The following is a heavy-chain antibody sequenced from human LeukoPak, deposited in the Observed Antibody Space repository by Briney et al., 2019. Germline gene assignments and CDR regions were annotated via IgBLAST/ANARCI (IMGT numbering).Heavy chain of an antibody. Sequence: GASVKVSCKASGYTFTGYYMHWVRQAPGQGLEWMGWINPTSGGTNYAQNFQGRVTMTRDTSISTAYMGLSGLTSDDTAVYYCARTSEGVTTFDYWGQGTLVTVSS. J-gene: IGHJ4*02. CDR2: INPTSGGT. CDR1: GYTFTGYY. CDR3: ARTSEGVTTFDY. V-gene: IGHV1-2*02. D-gene: IGHD4-17*01.